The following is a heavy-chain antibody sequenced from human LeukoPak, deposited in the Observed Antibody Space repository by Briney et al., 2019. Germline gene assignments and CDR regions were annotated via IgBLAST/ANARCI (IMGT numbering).Heavy chain of an antibody. CDR1: GFTFDDYA. D-gene: IGHD3-9*01. CDR3: CRDGNQTEKGTIFRYCDL. CDR2: IRSRPYGETT. V-gene: IGHV3-49*03. J-gene: IGHJ2*01. Sequence: GGSLRLSCKASGFTFDDYAMTWFRQAPGKGLEWLSFIRSRPYGETTEYAASVTDRFTMSREDSKSIVYLQMNSLKTEDTAVYYCCRDGNQTEKGTIFRYCDLWGRDTLVTVSS.